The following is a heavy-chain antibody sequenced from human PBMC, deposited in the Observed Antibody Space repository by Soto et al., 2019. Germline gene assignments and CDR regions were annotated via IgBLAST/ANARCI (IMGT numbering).Heavy chain of an antibody. CDR3: ARVPAAPSWFDP. CDR2: VYYSGST. V-gene: IGHV4-59*01. D-gene: IGHD2-15*01. CDR1: GGSIFSSY. J-gene: IGHJ5*02. Sequence: SETLSLTCTVSGGSIFSSYWTRIRRPPGKGLEWIGNVYYSGSTNYNPSLKSRITISVDTSKNQFSLNLSSVTAADTAVYYCARVPAAPSWFDPWGQGTLVTVSS.